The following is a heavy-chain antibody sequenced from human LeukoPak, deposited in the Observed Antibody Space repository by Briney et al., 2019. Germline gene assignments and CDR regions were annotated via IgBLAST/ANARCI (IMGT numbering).Heavy chain of an antibody. CDR1: GFTPSDYA. CDR2: IRSKAYGGTT. V-gene: IGHV3-49*04. J-gene: IGHJ5*02. Sequence: RSLRLSCTASGFTPSDYAISWGRQAPGKGLERGCLIRSKAYGGTTEYAASVKGRFTISRDDSKSIAYLQMNSLKTEDTALYYCAKDSNTGGYSLGSWGQGTLVTVTS. CDR3: AKDSNTGGYSLGS. D-gene: IGHD5-18*01.